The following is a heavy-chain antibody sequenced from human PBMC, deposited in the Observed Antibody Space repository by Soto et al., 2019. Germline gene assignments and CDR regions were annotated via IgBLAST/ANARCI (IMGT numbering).Heavy chain of an antibody. J-gene: IGHJ6*02. CDR3: ARGVYDYWSGYYAGSGLDV. V-gene: IGHV4-59*13. D-gene: IGHD3-3*01. Sequence: SETLSLTCPVSGDSRSAFYWNWIRQSPGKGLEWIGYIYYSGNTNYNPSLKSRVAISVDTSKNQFYLKLRSVTAADTAVYYCARGVYDYWSGYYAGSGLDVWGQGTTVTVSS. CDR1: GDSRSAFY. CDR2: IYYSGNT.